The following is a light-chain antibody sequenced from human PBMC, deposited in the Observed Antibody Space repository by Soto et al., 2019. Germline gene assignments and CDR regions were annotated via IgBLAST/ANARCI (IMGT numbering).Light chain of an antibody. CDR3: QQYGNSPQT. J-gene: IGKJ1*01. CDR2: VAS. V-gene: IGKV3-20*01. CDR1: QSVNSSY. Sequence: EMVLTQSPGTLSLSPGERVTLSCRASQSVNSSYLAWYQHKPGQAPRLLIYVASTRATGIPDRFSGSGSGTDFTLTIARLEPGDSAVYYCQQYGNSPQTFGHGTKVDIK.